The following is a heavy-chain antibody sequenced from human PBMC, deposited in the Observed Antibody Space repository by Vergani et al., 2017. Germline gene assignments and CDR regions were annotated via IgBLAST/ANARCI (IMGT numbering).Heavy chain of an antibody. J-gene: IGHJ4*02. CDR1: GFTFSSYA. D-gene: IGHD6-13*01. CDR3: ARVFSWSNDY. V-gene: IGHV3-30-3*01. Sequence: QVQLVESGGGVVQPGRSLRLSCAASGFTFSSYAMHWVRQAPGKGLEWVAVISYDGSNKYYADSVKGRFTISRDNSKNTLYLQMNSLRAEDTAVYYCARVFSWSNDYWGQGTLVTVSS. CDR2: ISYDGSNK.